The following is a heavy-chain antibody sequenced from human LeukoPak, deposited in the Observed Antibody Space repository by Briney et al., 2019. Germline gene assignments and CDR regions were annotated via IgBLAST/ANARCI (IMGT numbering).Heavy chain of an antibody. CDR2: IYTSGRT. D-gene: IGHD1-26*01. Sequence: PSETLSLTCTVSGGSLSSGSYYWSWIRQPAGKGLEWIGRIYTSGRTNYNPSLKSRVTISVDTSKNQFSLKLSSVTAADTAVYYCARTDPGSYYAFDIWGQGTMVTVSS. V-gene: IGHV4-61*02. J-gene: IGHJ3*02. CDR3: ARTDPGSYYAFDI. CDR1: GGSLSSGSYY.